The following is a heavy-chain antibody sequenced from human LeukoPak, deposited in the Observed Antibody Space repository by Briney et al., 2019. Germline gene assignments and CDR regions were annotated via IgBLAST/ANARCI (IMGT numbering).Heavy chain of an antibody. CDR1: GFTFSNYG. D-gene: IGHD2-15*01. V-gene: IGHV3-23*01. CDR2: ISGSGANT. J-gene: IGHJ4*02. CDR3: AKATYCSGGSCYTDFDY. Sequence: GGSLRLSCAASGFTFSNYGMSWVRQAPGKGLEWVSVISGSGANTYYADSVKGRFTISRDNSKNTLYLQMNSLRAEDTAVYYCAKATYCSGGSCYTDFDYWGQGTLVTVSS.